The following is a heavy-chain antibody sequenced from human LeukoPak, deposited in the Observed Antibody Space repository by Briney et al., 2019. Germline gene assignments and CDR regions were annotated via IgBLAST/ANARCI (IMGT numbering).Heavy chain of an antibody. CDR1: GGTFSSYA. Sequence: GASVEVSCKASGGTFSSYAISWVRQAPGQGLEWMGGIIPIFGTANYAQKFQGRVTITADESTSTAYMELSSLRSEDTAVYYCARTPYDSSGYYYYRWFDPWGQGTLVTVSS. J-gene: IGHJ5*02. CDR2: IIPIFGTA. CDR3: ARTPYDSSGYYYYRWFDP. V-gene: IGHV1-69*13. D-gene: IGHD3-22*01.